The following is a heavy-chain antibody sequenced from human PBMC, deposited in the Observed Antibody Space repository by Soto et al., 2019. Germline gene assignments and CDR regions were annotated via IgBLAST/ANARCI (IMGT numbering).Heavy chain of an antibody. D-gene: IGHD6-19*01. V-gene: IGHV4-59*11. Sequence: SETLSLTCSVSGGSISGHYWTWIRQSPGKGLGWIGYIFYSGSTNYNPSLKSRVTISVDTSKNQFSLKMSSVTAADTAVYYCARVGSSGWSPDYWGRGTLVTVSS. J-gene: IGHJ4*02. CDR1: GGSISGHY. CDR3: ARVGSSGWSPDY. CDR2: IFYSGST.